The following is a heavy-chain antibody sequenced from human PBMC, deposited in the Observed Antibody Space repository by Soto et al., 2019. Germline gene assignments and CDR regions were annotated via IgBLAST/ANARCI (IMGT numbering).Heavy chain of an antibody. V-gene: IGHV1-3*01. CDR1: GYTFTSYA. CDR3: AGRSIAALLNYYYSNRDV. D-gene: IGHD6-6*01. CDR2: INAGNGNT. J-gene: IGHJ6*03. Sequence: ASVKVSCKASGYTFTSYAMHWVRQAPGQRLEWMGWINAGNGNTKYSQKFQGRVTITRDTSASTAYMELSSLRSEDTAVYYCAGRSIAALLNYYYSNRDVGGKGT.